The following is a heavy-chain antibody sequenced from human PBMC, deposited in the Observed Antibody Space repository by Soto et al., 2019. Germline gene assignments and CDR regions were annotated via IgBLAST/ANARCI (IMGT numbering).Heavy chain of an antibody. V-gene: IGHV3-33*01. D-gene: IGHD6-6*01. J-gene: IGHJ4*02. CDR1: GFTFSSYG. CDR2: IWYDGSNK. CDR3: ARDNSQLALLY. Sequence: ESGGGVVQPGRSLRLSCAASGFTFSSYGMHWVRQAPGKGLEWVAVIWYDGSNKYYADSVKGRFTISRDNSKNTLYLQMNSLRAEDTAVYYCARDNSQLALLYWGQGTLVTVSS.